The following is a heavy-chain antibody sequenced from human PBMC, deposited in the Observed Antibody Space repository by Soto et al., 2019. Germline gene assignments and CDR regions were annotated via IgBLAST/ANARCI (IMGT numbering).Heavy chain of an antibody. CDR1: DXDFSSYG. J-gene: IGHJ4*02. CDR3: ARDSGWPILNFDN. D-gene: IGHD3-10*01. V-gene: IGHV3-30*03. CDR2: ASYDGRET. Sequence: GSLRLSCVASDXDFSSYGIHWVRQAPGKGLGLVAAASYDGRETFYADSARCRFTVPKEMSKNTAFLQMNALRNEDTDVYFCARDSGWPILNFDNWGQGTPGTVS.